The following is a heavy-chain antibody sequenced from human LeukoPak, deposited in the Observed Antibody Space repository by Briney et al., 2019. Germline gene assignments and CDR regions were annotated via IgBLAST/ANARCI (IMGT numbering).Heavy chain of an antibody. CDR2: ISGSGGST. J-gene: IGHJ3*02. Sequence: GGSLRLSCAASGFTFSSYAMSWVRQAPGKGLEWVSAISGSGGSTYYADSVKGRFTISRDNSKNKLYLQMNSLRAEDTAVYYCHSGDYSSGYDAFDIWGQGTMVTVSS. CDR3: HSGDYSSGYDAFDI. D-gene: IGHD3-22*01. V-gene: IGHV3-23*01. CDR1: GFTFSSYA.